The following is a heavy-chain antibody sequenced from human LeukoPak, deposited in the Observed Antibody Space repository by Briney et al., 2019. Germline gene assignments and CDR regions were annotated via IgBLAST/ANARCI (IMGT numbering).Heavy chain of an antibody. Sequence: PSETLSLTCAVYGGSFSGYYWSWIRQPPGKGLEWIGEINHSGSTNYNPSLKSRVTISVDTSKNQFSLKLSSVTAADTAVYYCARGIAVAGTYVYWGQGTLVTVSS. V-gene: IGHV4-34*01. D-gene: IGHD6-19*01. J-gene: IGHJ4*02. CDR1: GGSFSGYY. CDR2: INHSGST. CDR3: ARGIAVAGTYVY.